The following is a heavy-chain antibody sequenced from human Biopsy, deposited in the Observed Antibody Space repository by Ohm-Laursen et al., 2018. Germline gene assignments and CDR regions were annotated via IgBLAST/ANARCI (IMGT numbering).Heavy chain of an antibody. Sequence: SETLSLTWAVYGESFSGYYWTWIRQPPGKGLEWIGEINHSGSTDYNPSLKSRVTISVDTSKNQFSLRMSSLSAAGTAVYYCARDYDTSGYYYVSWGQGTLVTVSS. CDR1: GESFSGYY. V-gene: IGHV4-34*01. J-gene: IGHJ5*02. CDR2: INHSGST. CDR3: ARDYDTSGYYYVS. D-gene: IGHD3-22*01.